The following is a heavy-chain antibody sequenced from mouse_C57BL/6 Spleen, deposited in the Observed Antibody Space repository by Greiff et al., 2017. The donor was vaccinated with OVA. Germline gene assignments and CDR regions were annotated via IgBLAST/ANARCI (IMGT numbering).Heavy chain of an antibody. Sequence: QVQLQQSGPELVKPGASVKISCKASGYAFSSSWMNWVKQRPGKGLEWIGRIYPGDGDTNYNGKFKGKATLTADKSSSTAYMQLSSLTSEDSAVYFCARLGEIAYWGQGTLVTVSA. V-gene: IGHV1-82*01. CDR3: ARLGEIAY. J-gene: IGHJ3*01. CDR2: IYPGDGDT. CDR1: GYAFSSSW.